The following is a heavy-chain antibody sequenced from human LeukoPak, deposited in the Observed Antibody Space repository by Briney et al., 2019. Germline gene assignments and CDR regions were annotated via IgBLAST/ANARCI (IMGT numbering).Heavy chain of an antibody. V-gene: IGHV3-23*01. D-gene: IGHD3-22*01. J-gene: IGHJ4*02. CDR1: GFTFSSYS. CDR3: AKDPGRGSSGYTGDDY. Sequence: SGGSLRLSCAASGFTFSSYSMNWVRQAPGKGLEWVSAISGSGGGTYYADSVKGRFTISRDNSKNTLYLQMNSLRAEDTAVYYCAKDPGRGSSGYTGDDYWGQGTLVTVSS. CDR2: ISGSGGGT.